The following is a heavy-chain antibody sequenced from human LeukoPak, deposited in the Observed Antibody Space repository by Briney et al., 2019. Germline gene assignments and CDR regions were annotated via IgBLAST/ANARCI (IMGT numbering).Heavy chain of an antibody. CDR3: AKVPIFGVVTHYFDY. V-gene: IGHV3-23*01. J-gene: IGHJ4*02. CDR2: ISSSGSGGNT. CDR1: GFICSDYA. D-gene: IGHD3-3*01. Sequence: GGSLRLSCTASGFICSDYAMSWARQAPGKGLEWVAGISSSGSGGNTYYADSVKVRFTISRDNSKNTLYLQLNSLRAEDTAAYYCAKVPIFGVVTHYFDYWGQGTLVTVSS.